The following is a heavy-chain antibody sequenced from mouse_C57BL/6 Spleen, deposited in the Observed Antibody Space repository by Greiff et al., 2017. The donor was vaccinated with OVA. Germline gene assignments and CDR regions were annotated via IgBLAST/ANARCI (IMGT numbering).Heavy chain of an antibody. J-gene: IGHJ4*01. V-gene: IGHV1-54*01. CDR3: ARGDIYYYASYAMDY. CDR1: GYAFTNYL. CDR2: FNPGSGGT. Sequence: QVQLQQSGAELVRPGTSVKVSCKASGYAFTNYLIEWVKQRPGQGLEWIGVFNPGSGGTNYNEKFKGKATLTADKSSSTAYMQLSSLTSEDSAVYFCARGDIYYYASYAMDYWGQGTSVTVSS. D-gene: IGHD1-1*01.